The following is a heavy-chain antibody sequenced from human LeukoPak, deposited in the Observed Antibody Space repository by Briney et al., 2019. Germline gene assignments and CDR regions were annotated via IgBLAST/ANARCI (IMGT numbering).Heavy chain of an antibody. Sequence: GGSLRLSCAASGFSFSSYEMNWVRQAPGKGLEWVSYISSSGTSIYCADFVKGRFTMSRDNSKNSLSLQMNSLRAEDSAMYYCARDMPKSGWFLGRDYFDYWGQGTLVTVSS. D-gene: IGHD6-19*01. CDR2: ISSSGTSI. CDR3: ARDMPKSGWFLGRDYFDY. CDR1: GFSFSSYE. V-gene: IGHV3-48*03. J-gene: IGHJ4*02.